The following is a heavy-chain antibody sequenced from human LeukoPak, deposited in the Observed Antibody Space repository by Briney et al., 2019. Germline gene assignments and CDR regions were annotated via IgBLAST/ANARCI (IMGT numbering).Heavy chain of an antibody. Sequence: PGGSLRLSCAASGFTVSSNYMSWVRQAPGKGLEWVSVIYSGGSTYYADSVKGRFTISRDDSRNTLYLQMNSLKTEDTAVYYCTTDPFHYYGMDVWGQGTTVTVSS. D-gene: IGHD3-16*01. J-gene: IGHJ6*02. CDR2: IYSGGST. CDR1: GFTVSSNY. CDR3: TTDPFHYYGMDV. V-gene: IGHV3-66*01.